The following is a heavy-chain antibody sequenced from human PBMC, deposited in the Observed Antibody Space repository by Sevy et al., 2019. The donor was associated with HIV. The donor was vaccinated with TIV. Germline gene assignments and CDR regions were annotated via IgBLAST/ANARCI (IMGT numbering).Heavy chain of an antibody. J-gene: IGHJ3*02. CDR1: GFTFSSYG. Sequence: GGSLRLSCAASGFTFSSYGMHWVRQAPGKGLEWVAVIWYDGSNKYYADSVKGRFTISRDNSKNTLYLQMNSLRAEDTAVYYCARVGMATMGEAFDIWGQGTMVTVSS. CDR2: IWYDGSNK. V-gene: IGHV3-33*01. D-gene: IGHD3-16*01. CDR3: ARVGMATMGEAFDI.